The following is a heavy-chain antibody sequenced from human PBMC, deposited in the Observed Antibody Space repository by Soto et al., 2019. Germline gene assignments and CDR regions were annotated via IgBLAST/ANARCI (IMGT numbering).Heavy chain of an antibody. CDR2: IRSKAYGGTT. V-gene: IGHV3-49*03. CDR3: TRARGIAAAGQTYYYYGMDV. D-gene: IGHD6-13*01. Sequence: GGSLRLSCTASGFTFGDYAMSWFRQAPGKGLEWVGFIRSKAYGGTTEYAASVKGRFTISRDDSKSIAYLQMNSLKTEDTAVYYCTRARGIAAAGQTYYYYGMDVWGQGTTVTVSS. J-gene: IGHJ6*02. CDR1: GFTFGDYA.